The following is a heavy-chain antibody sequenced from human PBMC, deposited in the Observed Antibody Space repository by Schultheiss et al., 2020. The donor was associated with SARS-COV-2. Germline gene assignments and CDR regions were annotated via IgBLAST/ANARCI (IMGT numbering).Heavy chain of an antibody. CDR3: AKTTVTTFYYYGMDV. V-gene: IGHV4-34*01. CDR1: GGSFSGYY. J-gene: IGHJ6*02. D-gene: IGHD4-17*01. CDR2: INHSGST. Sequence: SETLSLTCAVYGGSFSGYYWSWIRQPPGKGLEWIGEINHSGSTNYNPSLKSRVTISVDTSKNQFSLKLSSVTAADTAVYYCAKTTVTTFYYYGMDVWGQGTTVTVSS.